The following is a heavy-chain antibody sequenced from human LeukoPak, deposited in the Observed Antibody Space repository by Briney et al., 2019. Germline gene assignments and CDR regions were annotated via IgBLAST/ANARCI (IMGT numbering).Heavy chain of an antibody. CDR3: ARGLWFGDENPPYFDY. Sequence: SETLSLTCTVSGGSISSYYWSWIRQPAGKGLEWIGRIYTSGSTNYNPSLKSRVTMSVDASKNQFSLKLSSVTAADTAVCYCARGLWFGDENPPYFDYWGQGILVTVSS. J-gene: IGHJ4*02. CDR2: IYTSGST. CDR1: GGSISSYY. V-gene: IGHV4-4*07. D-gene: IGHD3-10*01.